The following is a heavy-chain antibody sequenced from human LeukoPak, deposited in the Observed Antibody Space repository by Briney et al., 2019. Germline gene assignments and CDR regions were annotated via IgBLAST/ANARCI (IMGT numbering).Heavy chain of an antibody. J-gene: IGHJ5*02. CDR3: ARGKLWFREEGWFDP. Sequence: PPDTLSLTCTVSGGSLSSYYWSWIRQPPGKGLEWFGYIYYSGSTNYNPSLKSRVTISVDTSKTQFSLKLSSVTAADTAVYYCARGKLWFREEGWFDPWGQGALVTVSS. CDR1: GGSLSSYY. V-gene: IGHV4-59*07. CDR2: IYYSGST. D-gene: IGHD3-10*01.